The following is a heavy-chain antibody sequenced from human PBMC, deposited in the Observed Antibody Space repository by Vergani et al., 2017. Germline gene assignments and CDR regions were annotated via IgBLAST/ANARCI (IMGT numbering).Heavy chain of an antibody. Sequence: EVQLVESGGGLVQPGGSLRLSCAASGFTFSRHWMHWVRQAPGKGLVWVSRVNPEGTNTPYADSVKGLFTISRDNANNLVYLQMSSVRADDTAVYYCARDYGSGPPESWRLLYDIGWIDPWGQGALVTVSS. CDR2: VNPEGTNT. CDR1: GFTFSRHW. J-gene: IGHJ5*02. CDR3: ARDYGSGPPESWRLLYDIGWIDP. D-gene: IGHD3-10*01. V-gene: IGHV3-74*01.